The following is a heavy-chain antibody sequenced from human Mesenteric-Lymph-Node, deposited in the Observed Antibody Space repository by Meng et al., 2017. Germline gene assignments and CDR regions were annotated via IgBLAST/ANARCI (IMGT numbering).Heavy chain of an antibody. Sequence: ASVKVSCKASGYTFTSYDINWVRQATGQGLEWMGWMNPNSGNTGYAQKFQGRVTMTRNTSISTAYMELSSLRSEDTAVYYCARHPNLEASGNYRFDHWGQGTLVTVSS. D-gene: IGHD4-11*01. V-gene: IGHV1-8*01. CDR2: MNPNSGNT. CDR1: GYTFTSYD. CDR3: ARHPNLEASGNYRFDH. J-gene: IGHJ4*02.